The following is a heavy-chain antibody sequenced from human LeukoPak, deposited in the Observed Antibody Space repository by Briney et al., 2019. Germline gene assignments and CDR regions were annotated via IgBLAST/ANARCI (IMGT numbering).Heavy chain of an antibody. D-gene: IGHD1-1*01. Sequence: PSETLSLTCAVSGGSISSGGYYWSWIRQPPGKGLEWIGYIYHSGSTYYNPSLKSRVTISVDRSKNQFSLKLSSVTAADTAVYYCARVGGNDDDYYYGMDVWGQGTTVTVSS. J-gene: IGHJ6*02. V-gene: IGHV4-30-2*01. CDR3: ARVGGNDDDYYYGMDV. CDR1: GGSISSGGYY. CDR2: IYHSGST.